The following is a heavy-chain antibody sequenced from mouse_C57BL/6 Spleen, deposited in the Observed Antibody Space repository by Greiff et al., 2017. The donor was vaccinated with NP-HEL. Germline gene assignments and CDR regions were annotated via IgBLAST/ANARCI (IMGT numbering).Heavy chain of an antibody. D-gene: IGHD1-1*02. Sequence: DVHLVESGPELVKPGASVKISCKASGYSFTGYYMNWVKQSPEKSLEWIGEINPSTGGTTYNQKFKAKATLTVDKSSSTAYMQLKSLTSEDSAVYYCARSPYGSDYWGQGTTLTVSS. CDR3: ARSPYGSDY. J-gene: IGHJ2*01. CDR2: INPSTGGT. V-gene: IGHV1-42*01. CDR1: GYSFTGYY.